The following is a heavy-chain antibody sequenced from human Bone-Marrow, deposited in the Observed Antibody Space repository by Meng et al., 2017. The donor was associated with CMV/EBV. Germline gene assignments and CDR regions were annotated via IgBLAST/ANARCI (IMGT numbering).Heavy chain of an antibody. D-gene: IGHD3-22*01. V-gene: IGHV3-66*02. Sequence: GESLKISCAGSGFTVNNRYMTWVRQSPGKGLEWVSVFSTGTSTYYADSVKGRFTISRDSSRDTLYLQMNSLRAEDTAVYYCAKDYHDSSGYWGYYLDQWGQGTLVTVSS. J-gene: IGHJ4*02. CDR3: AKDYHDSSGYWGYYLDQ. CDR2: FSTGTST. CDR1: GFTVNNRY.